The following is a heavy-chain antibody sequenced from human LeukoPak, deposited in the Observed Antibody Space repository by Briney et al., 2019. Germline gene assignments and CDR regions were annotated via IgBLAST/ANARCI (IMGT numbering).Heavy chain of an antibody. D-gene: IGHD2-15*01. Sequence: PGGSLRLSCAASGFTFSSYAMSWVRQAPGEGLEWVSVISTGGGSTYYADSVKGRFTISGDNSKNTLYLHMNSLRAEDTAVYYCAKGKSDSRYSPIDYWGQGTLVTVSS. CDR3: AKGKSDSRYSPIDY. CDR2: ISTGGGST. CDR1: GFTFSSYA. J-gene: IGHJ4*02. V-gene: IGHV3-23*01.